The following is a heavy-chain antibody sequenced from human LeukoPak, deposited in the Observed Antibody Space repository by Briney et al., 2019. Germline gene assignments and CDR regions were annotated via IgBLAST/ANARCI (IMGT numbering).Heavy chain of an antibody. Sequence: ASVKVSFKASGYTFTSYGISWVRQAPGRGLEWMGWISAYNGNTNYAQKLQGRVTMTTDTSTSTAYMELRSLRSDDTAVYYCARVDYYYYGMDVWGQGTTVTVSS. V-gene: IGHV1-18*01. CDR3: ARVDYYYYGMDV. J-gene: IGHJ6*02. CDR2: ISAYNGNT. CDR1: GYTFTSYG.